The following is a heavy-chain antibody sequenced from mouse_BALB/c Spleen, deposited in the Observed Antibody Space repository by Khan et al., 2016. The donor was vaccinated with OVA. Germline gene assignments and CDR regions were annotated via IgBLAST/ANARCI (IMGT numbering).Heavy chain of an antibody. CDR3: ARRYEFFPY. CDR2: VNPNNGDT. D-gene: IGHD2-12*01. Sequence: VQLKQSGPDLVKPGASVKISCKASGYSFTVYYMTWVKQSHGKSPEWIGRVNPNNGDTNYNQNFKGKAILTVDKSSNTAYMELRSLTSEDSAVFYYARRYEFFPYWGQGTLVTVSA. J-gene: IGHJ3*01. CDR1: GYSFTVYY. V-gene: IGHV1-26*01.